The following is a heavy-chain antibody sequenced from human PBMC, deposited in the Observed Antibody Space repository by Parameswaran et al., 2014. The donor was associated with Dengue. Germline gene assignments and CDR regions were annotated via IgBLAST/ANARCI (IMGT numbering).Heavy chain of an antibody. D-gene: IGHD3-9*01. V-gene: IGHV4-34*01. CDR3: ARGDYDILTGFDY. J-gene: IGHJ4*02. Sequence: VRQAPGKGLEWIGEINHSGSTNYNPSLKSRVTISVDTSKNQFSLKLSSVTAADTAVYYCARGDYDILTGFDYWGQGTPGHRLL. CDR2: INHSGST.